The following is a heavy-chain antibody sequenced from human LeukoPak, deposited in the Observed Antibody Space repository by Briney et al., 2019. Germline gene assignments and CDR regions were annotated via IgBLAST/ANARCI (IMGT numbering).Heavy chain of an antibody. CDR3: TRDLNPRSPYGVFVANAFDI. CDR2: IRSKAYGGTT. Sequence: PGGSLRLSCTASGFTFGDYAMSWFRQAPGKGLEWVGFIRSKAYGGTTEYAASVKGRFTISRDDSKSIAYLQMNSLKTEDTAVYYCTRDLNPRSPYGVFVANAFDIWGQGTMVTVSS. CDR1: GFTFGDYA. J-gene: IGHJ3*02. V-gene: IGHV3-49*03. D-gene: IGHD4-17*01.